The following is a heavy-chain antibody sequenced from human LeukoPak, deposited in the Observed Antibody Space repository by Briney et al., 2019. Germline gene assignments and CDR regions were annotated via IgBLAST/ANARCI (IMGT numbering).Heavy chain of an antibody. CDR1: GYTFTSYD. CDR2: MNPNSGNT. J-gene: IGHJ4*02. V-gene: IGHV1-8*01. Sequence: GASVKVSCKASGYTFTSYDINWVRQATGQGLEWMGWMNPNSGNTGYAQKFQGRVTMTRNTSISTAYMELSSLRSEDTAVYYCARSWGCSSTSCHLGSDYWGQGTLVAVSS. D-gene: IGHD2-2*01. CDR3: ARSWGCSSTSCHLGSDY.